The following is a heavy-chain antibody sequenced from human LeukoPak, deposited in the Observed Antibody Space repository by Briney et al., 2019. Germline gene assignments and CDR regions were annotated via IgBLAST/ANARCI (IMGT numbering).Heavy chain of an antibody. CDR2: ISTSGTNR. J-gene: IGHJ5*02. V-gene: IGHV3-11*01. CDR1: GFTFSDYY. CDR3: ARDTSSSEHWFDP. Sequence: GGSLRLSCAASGFTFSDYYMSWIRQAPGKGLEWVSYISTSGTNRYYADSVKGRFTISRDNAKNSLYLQMNSLRAEDTAVYYCARDTSSSEHWFDPWGQGTLVTVSS.